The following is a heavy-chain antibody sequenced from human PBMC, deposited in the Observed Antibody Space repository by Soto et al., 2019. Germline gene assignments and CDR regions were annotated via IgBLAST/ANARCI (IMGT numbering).Heavy chain of an antibody. J-gene: IGHJ6*02. CDR2: IYYSGNT. D-gene: IGHD3-22*01. V-gene: IGHV4-59*01. Sequence: ASETLSLTCTVSGGSISPYYWSWIRQPPGKGREWIGYIYYSGNTEYNPSLKSRVTISVDTSKNQFSLKLSSVTAADTAVYYCARDWHYYDSSGYPRVYGMDVWGQGTTVTVSS. CDR1: GGSISPYY. CDR3: ARDWHYYDSSGYPRVYGMDV.